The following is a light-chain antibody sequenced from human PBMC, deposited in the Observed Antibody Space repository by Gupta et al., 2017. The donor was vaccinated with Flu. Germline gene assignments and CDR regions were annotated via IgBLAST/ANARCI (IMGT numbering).Light chain of an antibody. J-gene: IGKJ4*01. Sequence: GTLSVSPGERGIRSCRASQSVRTKVVWYQQKPGQAPRLLIYDASTRDTGIPARFTGSGSGTEFTLLISSRQYEDFALYYCQQYYDWPPLTFGGGTXVDVK. CDR1: QSVRTK. CDR2: DAS. CDR3: QQYYDWPPLT. V-gene: IGKV3-15*01.